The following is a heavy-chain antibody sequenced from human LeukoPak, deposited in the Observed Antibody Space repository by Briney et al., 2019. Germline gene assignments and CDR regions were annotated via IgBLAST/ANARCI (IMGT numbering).Heavy chain of an antibody. V-gene: IGHV4-30-2*01. CDR1: GGSISSGGYY. J-gene: IGHJ4*02. D-gene: IGHD1-26*01. Sequence: SQTLSLTCTVSGGSISSGGYYWSWIRQPPGKGLEWIGYIYHSGSTYYNPSLKSRVTISVDRSRNQFSLKLSSVTAADTAVYYCARGGFVKSGSRFDYWGQGTLVTVSS. CDR2: IYHSGST. CDR3: ARGGFVKSGSRFDY.